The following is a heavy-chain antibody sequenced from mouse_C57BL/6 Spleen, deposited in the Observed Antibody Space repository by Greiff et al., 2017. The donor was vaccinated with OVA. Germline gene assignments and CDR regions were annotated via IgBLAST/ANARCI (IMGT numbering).Heavy chain of an antibody. CDR2: ISSGSSTI. D-gene: IGHD1-1*01. CDR3: SRPGTSYYYGSSTEWFAY. CDR1: GFTFSDYG. V-gene: IGHV5-17*01. J-gene: IGHJ3*01. Sequence: EVKLVESGGGLVKPGGSLKLSCAASGFTFSDYGMHWVRQAPEKGLEWVAYISSGSSTIYYADTVKGGFNISRDNAKNTLFLQMTSLRSEATAMYYFSRPGTSYYYGSSTEWFAYWGQGTLVTVSA.